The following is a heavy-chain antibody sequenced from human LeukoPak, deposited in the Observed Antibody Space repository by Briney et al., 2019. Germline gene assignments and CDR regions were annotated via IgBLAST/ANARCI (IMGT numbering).Heavy chain of an antibody. V-gene: IGHV4-61*01. CDR2: IYYSGST. D-gene: IGHD5-18*01. J-gene: IGHJ3*02. Sequence: PSETLSLTCTVSGGSVSGGSYYWSWIRQPPGKGLEWIGYIYYSGSTNYNPSLKSRVTISVDTSKNQFSLKLSSVPAADTAVYYCARVGYSYDIGLGAFDIWGQGTMVTVSS. CDR3: ARVGYSYDIGLGAFDI. CDR1: GGSVSGGSYY.